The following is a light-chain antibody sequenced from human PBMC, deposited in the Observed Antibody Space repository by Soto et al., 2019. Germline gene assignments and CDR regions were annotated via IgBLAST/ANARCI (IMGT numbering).Light chain of an antibody. V-gene: IGKV1-39*01. CDR3: QQSSSTPWT. Sequence: DIQMTQSPSSLSASVGDRVSITCRASQSISNYLNWYQQKPGEAPKVLMYAASSLQSGVPPRFSGSGSGTDFTLTISTLQPEDFATYYCQQSSSTPWTFGQGTKVEV. CDR2: AAS. J-gene: IGKJ1*01. CDR1: QSISNY.